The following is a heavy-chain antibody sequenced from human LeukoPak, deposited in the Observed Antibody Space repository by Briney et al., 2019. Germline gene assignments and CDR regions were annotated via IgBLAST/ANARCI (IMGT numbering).Heavy chain of an antibody. CDR1: GFTFSSYA. D-gene: IGHD6-19*01. CDR3: AKVGYSSSRSDH. CDR2: ISGSGGST. J-gene: IGHJ4*02. V-gene: IGHV3-23*01. Sequence: GGSLRLPCAASGFTFSSYAMSWVRQAPGKGLEWVSAISGSGGSTYYADSVKGRFTISRDNSKNTLYLQMNSLRAEDTAVYYCAKVGYSSSRSDHWGQGTLVTVSS.